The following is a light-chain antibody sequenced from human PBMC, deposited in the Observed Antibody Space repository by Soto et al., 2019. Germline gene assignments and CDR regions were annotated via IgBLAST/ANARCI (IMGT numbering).Light chain of an antibody. Sequence: DIQLAQSPSSLSASVVDGVTIPFHASQDISKYLNWYQQKPGKAPKLLIYDASNLETGIPSRFSGSGSGTNFSLTITSLQPEDIATYYCQQYENLPLTFGGGTKVDIK. CDR3: QQYENLPLT. CDR1: QDISKY. CDR2: DAS. V-gene: IGKV1-33*01. J-gene: IGKJ4*01.